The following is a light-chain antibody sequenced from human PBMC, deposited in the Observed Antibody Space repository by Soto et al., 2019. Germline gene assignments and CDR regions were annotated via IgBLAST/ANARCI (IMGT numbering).Light chain of an antibody. CDR3: SSFTSKSSLI. J-gene: IGLJ2*01. Sequence: QSALTQPASVSGSPGQSITISCAGTMRDVGGYNLVSWYQQHPGRAPQLILYEVRNRPSGISFRFSGSKSGNTASLTISGLQAEDEADYYCSSFTSKSSLIFGGGTTLTVL. CDR2: EVR. CDR1: MRDVGGYNL. V-gene: IGLV2-14*01.